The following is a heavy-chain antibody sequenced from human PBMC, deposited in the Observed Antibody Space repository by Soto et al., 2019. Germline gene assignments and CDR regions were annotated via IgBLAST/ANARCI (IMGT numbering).Heavy chain of an antibody. CDR3: AKDRLAPVVATIYYFDY. Sequence: PGGSLRLSCAASGFTVSSNYMSWVRQAPGKGLEWVSVIYSGGSTYYADSVKGRFTISRDNSKNTLYLQMNSLRAEDTAVYYCAKDRLAPVVATIYYFDYWGQGTLVTVSS. CDR2: IYSGGST. J-gene: IGHJ4*02. D-gene: IGHD5-12*01. CDR1: GFTVSSNY. V-gene: IGHV3-53*01.